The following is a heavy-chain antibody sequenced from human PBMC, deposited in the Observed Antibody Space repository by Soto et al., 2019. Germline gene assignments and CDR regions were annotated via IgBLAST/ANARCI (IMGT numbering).Heavy chain of an antibody. CDR1: GYTFTGYY. Sequence: VASVKVSCKASGYTFTGYYMHWVRQAPGQGLEWMGWINPNSGGTNYAQKFQGRVTMTRDTSISTAYMELSRLRSDDTAVYYCARMRRSSWHIAVAPLGYGMDVWGQGTTVTVPS. V-gene: IGHV1-2*02. CDR2: INPNSGGT. CDR3: ARMRRSSWHIAVAPLGYGMDV. D-gene: IGHD6-19*01. J-gene: IGHJ6*02.